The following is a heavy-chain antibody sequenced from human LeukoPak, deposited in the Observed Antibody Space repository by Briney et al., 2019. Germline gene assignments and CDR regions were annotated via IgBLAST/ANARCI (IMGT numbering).Heavy chain of an antibody. J-gene: IGHJ6*02. D-gene: IGHD3-3*01. Sequence: GGSLRLSCAASGFAFNNYVMTWVRQAPGKGLEWVSSISGSGGSTYYTDSVKGRFTISRDNSKNTLYLQMNSLRAEDTAVYYRAKDSTTSGSYYGMDVWGQGTTVTVSS. CDR2: ISGSGGST. CDR3: AKDSTTSGSYYGMDV. V-gene: IGHV3-23*01. CDR1: GFAFNNYV.